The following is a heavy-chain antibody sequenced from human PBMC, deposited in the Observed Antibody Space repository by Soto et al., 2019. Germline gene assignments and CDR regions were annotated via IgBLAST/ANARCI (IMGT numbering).Heavy chain of an antibody. V-gene: IGHV4-34*01. J-gene: IGHJ6*04. Sequence: TLSLTCAVCGGSFSGYYWSWIRQPPGKGLEWIGEINHSGSTNYNPSLKSRVTISVDTSKNQFSLKLSSVTAADTAVYYCARGRSPRLRFLEWLFGPHLDVCGKGTTVTVSS. CDR1: GGSFSGYY. CDR3: ARGRSPRLRFLEWLFGPHLDV. D-gene: IGHD3-3*01. CDR2: INHSGST.